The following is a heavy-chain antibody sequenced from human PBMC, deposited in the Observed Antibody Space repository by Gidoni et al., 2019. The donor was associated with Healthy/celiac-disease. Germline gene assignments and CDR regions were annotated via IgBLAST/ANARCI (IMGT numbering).Heavy chain of an antibody. Sequence: QVQLQESGPGLVKPSETLSLTCTVSGGSLSSYYWSWIRQPPGKGLEWIGYIYYSGSTTYNPSLKSRVTISVDTSKNKFSLKLSSGTAADTAVYYCARAVQYCGGDCYSPWGQGTLVTVSS. CDR3: ARAVQYCGGDCYSP. V-gene: IGHV4-59*01. J-gene: IGHJ5*02. D-gene: IGHD2-21*02. CDR1: GGSLSSYY. CDR2: IYYSGST.